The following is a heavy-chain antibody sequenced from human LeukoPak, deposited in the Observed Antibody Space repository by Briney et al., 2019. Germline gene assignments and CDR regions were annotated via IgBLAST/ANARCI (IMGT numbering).Heavy chain of an antibody. V-gene: IGHV3-7*01. CDR1: GFIFTTSS. CDR3: AKLLGDVTTLDY. D-gene: IGHD4-17*01. CDR2: ISQGRNVR. Sequence: GESLRLSCGASGFIFTTSSVPWVRQPPGNGLDWVSAISQGRNVRRYVDSVKGRFTISRDNSKTSLSLQTSSLRAEDTPAYYCAKLLGDVTTLDYRRQLPQLTDSS. J-gene: IGHJ4*02.